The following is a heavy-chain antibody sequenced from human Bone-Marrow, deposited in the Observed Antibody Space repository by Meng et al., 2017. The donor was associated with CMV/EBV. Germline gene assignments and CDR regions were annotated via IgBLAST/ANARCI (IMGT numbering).Heavy chain of an antibody. CDR1: GGSISSSSYY. J-gene: IGHJ4*02. CDR2: IYYSGST. CDR3: ARDSFYDYVWGSYRLFDY. D-gene: IGHD3-16*02. V-gene: IGHV4-39*07. Sequence: SETLSLTCTVSGGSISSSSYYWGWIRQPPGKGLEWIGSIYYSGSTYYNPSLKSRVTISVDTSKNQFSLKLSSVTAADTAVYYCARDSFYDYVWGSYRLFDYCGQGTLVTVSS.